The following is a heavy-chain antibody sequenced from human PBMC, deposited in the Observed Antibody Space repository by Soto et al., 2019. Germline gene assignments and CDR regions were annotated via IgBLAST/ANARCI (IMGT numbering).Heavy chain of an antibody. CDR2: INPRTGST. CDR3: ARDGRLLTASWAYDL. V-gene: IGHV1-46*01. J-gene: IGHJ2*01. CDR1: GYSFTNYC. Sequence: QVQLVQSGADVKKPGTSVKVSCKAAGYSFTNYCMYWVRQAPGQGLEWMGMINPRTGSTRYAQKFQERVTLTRDTSTTTVYMELSTLISDDTAVYYCARDGRLLTASWAYDLWGPGTLVTVSS. D-gene: IGHD7-27*01.